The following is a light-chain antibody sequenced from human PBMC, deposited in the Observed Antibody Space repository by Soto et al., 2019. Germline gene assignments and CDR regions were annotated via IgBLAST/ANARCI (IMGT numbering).Light chain of an antibody. CDR2: WAS. V-gene: IGKV4-1*01. J-gene: IGKJ5*01. Sequence: DIVMTQSPDSLAVSLGERATINFKSIHSLLNNKNYLAWYQQKPGQPPKLLIYWASTRESGVPDRFSGSGSGTDFILTISSLQAEDVALYFCQQYYRIPITFGQGTRLEI. CDR1: HSLLNNKNY. CDR3: QQYYRIPIT.